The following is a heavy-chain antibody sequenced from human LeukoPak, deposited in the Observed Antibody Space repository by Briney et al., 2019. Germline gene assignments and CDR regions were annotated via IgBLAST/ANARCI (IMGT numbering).Heavy chain of an antibody. J-gene: IGHJ5*02. CDR3: ARSDSSGWYLGRGGYWDRLDP. CDR1: GGSISSYY. CDR2: IYYSGST. V-gene: IGHV4-59*01. Sequence: SETLSLTCTVSGGSISSYYWSWIRQPPGKGLEWIRYIYYSGSTNYNPSLKSRVTISVDTSKNQFSLKLSSVTAADTAVYYCARSDSSGWYLGRGGYWDRLDPWGQGTLVTVSS. D-gene: IGHD6-19*01.